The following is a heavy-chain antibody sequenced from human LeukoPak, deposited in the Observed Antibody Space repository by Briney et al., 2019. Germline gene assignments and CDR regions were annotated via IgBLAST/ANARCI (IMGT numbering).Heavy chain of an antibody. V-gene: IGHV4-61*02. CDR1: GGSISGGSYY. J-gene: IGHJ3*02. D-gene: IGHD5-18*01. CDR2: IYTSGST. Sequence: SETLSLTCTVSGGSISGGSYYWSWIRQPPGKGLEWIGRIYTSGSTNYNPSLKSRVTMSVDTSKNQFSLKLSSVTAADTAVYYCASSLLGTAMADDAFDIWGQGTMVTVSS. CDR3: ASSLLGTAMADDAFDI.